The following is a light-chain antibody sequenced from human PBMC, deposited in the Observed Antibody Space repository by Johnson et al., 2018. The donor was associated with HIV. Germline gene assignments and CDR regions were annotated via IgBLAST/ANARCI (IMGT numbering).Light chain of an antibody. Sequence: QSVLTQPPSVSAAPGQKVTISCSGSSSNIGNNYVSWYQQLPGTAPKLLIYDNDKRPSGIPDRFSGSKSDTSATLGITGLQTGDEADYYCGAWDSSLRVYVSGTGTKVTGL. V-gene: IGLV1-51*01. CDR2: DND. CDR1: SSNIGNNY. J-gene: IGLJ1*01. CDR3: GAWDSSLRVYV.